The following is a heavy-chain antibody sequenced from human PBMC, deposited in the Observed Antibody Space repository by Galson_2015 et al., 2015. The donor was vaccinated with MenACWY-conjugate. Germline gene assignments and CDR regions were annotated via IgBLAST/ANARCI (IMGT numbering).Heavy chain of an antibody. CDR1: GGTFSTYA. J-gene: IGHJ4*02. D-gene: IGHD3-22*01. V-gene: IGHV1-69*13. Sequence: SVKVSCKASGGTFSTYAISWVRQAPGQGLEWVGGIIPMFGTANYAQRFRGRVTITADESARTAYMELSSLRSEDTAVYYCARGPEGGYYYAYWGQGTLVTVSS. CDR2: IIPMFGTA. CDR3: ARGPEGGYYYAY.